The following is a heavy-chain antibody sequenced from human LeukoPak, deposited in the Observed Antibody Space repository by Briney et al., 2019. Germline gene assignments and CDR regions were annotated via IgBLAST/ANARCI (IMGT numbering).Heavy chain of an antibody. Sequence: ASMKVSCKVSGYTLTELSMHWVRQAPGKGLEWMGGFDPEDGETIYAQKFQGRVTMTEDTSTDTAYMELSSLRSEDTAVYYCATQWGIAVAGTHFDYWGQGTLVTVSS. D-gene: IGHD6-19*01. J-gene: IGHJ4*02. CDR2: FDPEDGET. CDR3: ATQWGIAVAGTHFDY. V-gene: IGHV1-24*01. CDR1: GYTLTELS.